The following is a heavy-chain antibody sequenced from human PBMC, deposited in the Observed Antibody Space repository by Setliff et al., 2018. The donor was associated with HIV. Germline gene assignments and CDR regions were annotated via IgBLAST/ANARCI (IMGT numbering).Heavy chain of an antibody. Sequence: PGGSLRLSCTASGFSLSSYSMNWVRLAPGKGLECVAVISDDGSTKHYGDSVKGRFTISRDNSKNTLYLEVSSLRAEDTAVYYCTKNLYSSRWSPLDYWGQGTLVTVSS. CDR2: ISDDGSTK. CDR1: GFSLSSYS. CDR3: TKNLYSSRWSPLDY. D-gene: IGHD6-13*01. J-gene: IGHJ4*02. V-gene: IGHV3-30*18.